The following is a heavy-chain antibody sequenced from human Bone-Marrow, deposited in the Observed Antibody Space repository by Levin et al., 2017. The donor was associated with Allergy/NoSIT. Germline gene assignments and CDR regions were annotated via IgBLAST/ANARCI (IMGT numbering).Heavy chain of an antibody. V-gene: IGHV3-7*01. CDR2: IKHDGSDK. J-gene: IGHJ6*02. CDR3: ATGGQLVFYYYYGMDV. CDR1: GFSFSSYW. Sequence: PGGSLRLSCAASGFSFSSYWMSWVRQTPEKGLEWVANIKHDGSDKYYADSVKGRFTISRDNAKNSLYLQMDSLRAEDTAVYYCATGGQLVFYYYYGMDVWGQGTTVTVSS. D-gene: IGHD6-6*01.